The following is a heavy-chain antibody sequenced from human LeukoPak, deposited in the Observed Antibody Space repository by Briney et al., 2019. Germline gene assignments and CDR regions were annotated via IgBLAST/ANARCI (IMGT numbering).Heavy chain of an antibody. CDR3: ARGSCSGGSCYSDPFDP. Sequence: ASEKVSCKASGYTFTSYGISWVRQAPGQGLEWMGWISAYNGNTNYAQKLQGRVTMTTDTSTSAAYMELRSLRSDDTAVYYCARGSCSGGSCYSDPFDPWGQGTLVTVSS. D-gene: IGHD2-15*01. CDR2: ISAYNGNT. CDR1: GYTFTSYG. V-gene: IGHV1-18*01. J-gene: IGHJ5*02.